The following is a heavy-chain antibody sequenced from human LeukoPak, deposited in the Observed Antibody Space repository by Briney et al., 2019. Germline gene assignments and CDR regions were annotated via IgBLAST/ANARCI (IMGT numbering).Heavy chain of an antibody. Sequence: SETLSLTCAVSGGSISSNNWWGWVRQPPGKGLEWIGEIYHSGSPNYNPSLKSRVTISVDKSRNHFSLNLSSVTAADTAVCYCARVNINNWHSCDYWGQGTLVTVSS. CDR1: GGSISSNNW. J-gene: IGHJ4*02. V-gene: IGHV4-4*02. CDR3: ARVNINNWHSCDY. CDR2: IYHSGSP. D-gene: IGHD1-1*01.